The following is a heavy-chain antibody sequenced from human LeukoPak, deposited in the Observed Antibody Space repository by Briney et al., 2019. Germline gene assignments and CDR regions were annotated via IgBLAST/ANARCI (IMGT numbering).Heavy chain of an antibody. J-gene: IGHJ4*02. CDR3: ARAYGWDKFFDY. Sequence: GGSLRLSCAASGFTFSSYTMDWVRQAPGNGLEWVAVISYDGSNKYYTDSVKGRFTISRDNSKNTLYLQTNSLRAEDAAVYYCARAYGWDKFFDYWGQGNLVNVSS. CDR1: GFTFSSYT. V-gene: IGHV3-30*04. CDR2: ISYDGSNK. D-gene: IGHD6-19*01.